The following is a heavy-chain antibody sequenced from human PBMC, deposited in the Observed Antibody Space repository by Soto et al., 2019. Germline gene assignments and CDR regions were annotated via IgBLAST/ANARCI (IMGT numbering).Heavy chain of an antibody. J-gene: IGHJ4*02. D-gene: IGHD6-13*01. V-gene: IGHV3-23*01. CDR3: AYSSTPFDY. CDR1: GFIFSSYA. Sequence: GGSLRLSCAASGFIFSSYALSWVRQAPGKGLEWVSAISGSGGSTYYADSVKGRFTISRDNSKNTLYLRMNSLRAEDTAVYYCAYSSTPFDYWGQGTLVTVSS. CDR2: ISGSGGST.